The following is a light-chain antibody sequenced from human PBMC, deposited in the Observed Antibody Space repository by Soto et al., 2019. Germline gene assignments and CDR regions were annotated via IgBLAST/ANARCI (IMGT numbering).Light chain of an antibody. CDR3: CSYLGSTSV. CDR1: SSDIGNYHY. Sequence: QSALTQPASVSGSPGQSITISCTGTSSDIGNYHYVSWYQQHPGKAPKLMIYEDDKRPSGVSNRFSGSKSGDTASLTISGLQSEDEATYYCCSYLGSTSVFGGGTQLTVL. J-gene: IGLJ7*01. CDR2: EDD. V-gene: IGLV2-23*01.